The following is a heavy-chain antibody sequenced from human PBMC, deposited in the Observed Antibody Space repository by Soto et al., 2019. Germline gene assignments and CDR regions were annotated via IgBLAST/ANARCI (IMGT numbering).Heavy chain of an antibody. CDR2: MNPNRGDT. CDR3: ARGGTTVTRDAFDM. V-gene: IGHV1-8*01. Sequence: QVQLEQSGAEVKKPGASVKVSCKASGYSFTSYEINWVRQASGQGLVWMGWMNPNRGDTGFAQKFQGRVTMTRNTSISTAYMELGGLRSEDTAVYYCARGGTTVTRDAFDMWGQGTMVTVSS. CDR1: GYSFTSYE. D-gene: IGHD4-17*01. J-gene: IGHJ3*02.